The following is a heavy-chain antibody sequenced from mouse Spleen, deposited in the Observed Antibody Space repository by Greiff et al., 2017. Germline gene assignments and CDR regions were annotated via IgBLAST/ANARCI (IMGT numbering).Heavy chain of an antibody. CDR1: GFTFSSYA. CDR3: ARDPPYSNYGDY. J-gene: IGHJ2*01. CDR2: ISDGGSYT. D-gene: IGHD2-5*01. Sequence: EVKLMESGGGLVKPGGSLKLSCAASGFTFSSYAMSWVRQTPEKRLEWVATISDGGSYTYYPDNVKGRFTISRDNAKNNLYLQMSHLKSEDTAMYYCARDPPYSNYGDYWGQGTTLTVSS. V-gene: IGHV5-4*01.